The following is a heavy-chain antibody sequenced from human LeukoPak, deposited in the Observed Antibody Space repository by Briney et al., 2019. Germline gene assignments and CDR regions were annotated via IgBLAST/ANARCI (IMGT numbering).Heavy chain of an antibody. D-gene: IGHD4-23*01. V-gene: IGHV3-48*03. CDR3: ARARPAVADYYYYGMDV. CDR1: GFTFSSYE. Sequence: PGGSPRLSCAASGFTFSSYEMNWVRQAPGKGLEWVSYISSSGSTIYYADSVKGRFTISRDNAKNSLCLQMNSLRAEDTAVYYCARARPAVADYYYYGMDVWGQGTTVTVSS. J-gene: IGHJ6*02. CDR2: ISSSGSTI.